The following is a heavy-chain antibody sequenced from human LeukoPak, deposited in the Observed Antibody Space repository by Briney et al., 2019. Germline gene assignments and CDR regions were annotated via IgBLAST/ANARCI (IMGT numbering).Heavy chain of an antibody. CDR2: ISSSSSYI. CDR3: ARHRRTGHFDY. CDR1: GFTFSSYS. Sequence: PGGSLRLSCAASGFTFSSYSMDWVRQAPGKGLEWVSSISSSSSYIYYADSVKGRFTISRDNAKNSLYLQMNSLRAEDTAVYYCARHRRTGHFDYWGQGTLVTVSS. V-gene: IGHV3-21*01. D-gene: IGHD3-16*02. J-gene: IGHJ4*02.